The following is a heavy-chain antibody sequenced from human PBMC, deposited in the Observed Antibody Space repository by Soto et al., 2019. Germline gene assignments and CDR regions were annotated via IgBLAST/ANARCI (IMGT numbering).Heavy chain of an antibody. D-gene: IGHD3-10*01. CDR3: TRATFGVGMDL. CDR2: LGGAGAR. V-gene: IGHV3-13*01. Sequence: EVRLVESGGGLVQPGGSLRLSCAAFGFTYRSYDMHWVRHVPGKGLEWVSSLGGAGAREYAGSVRGRFTISRDNAKNSLYLKMDSLRVADTAVYYCTRATFGVGMDLWGQGTPVTVSS. CDR1: GFTYRSYD. J-gene: IGHJ6*02.